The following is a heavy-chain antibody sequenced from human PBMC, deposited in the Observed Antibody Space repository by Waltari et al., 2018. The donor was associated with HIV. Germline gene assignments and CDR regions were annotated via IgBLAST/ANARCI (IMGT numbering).Heavy chain of an antibody. Sequence: EVQLLESGGHSVQSGGSLRLSCGASGFTFSTYALSWVRQAPGKGLEWVSTISNSGDHTYYADSVKGRFTVSRDNSINTLFLQMFSLRDDDTGVYYCAKDHLWGASAGRPRWDFWGQGTKVFVSS. D-gene: IGHD1-26*01. CDR1: GFTFSTYA. V-gene: IGHV3-23*01. CDR2: ISNSGDHT. CDR3: AKDHLWGASAGRPRWDF. J-gene: IGHJ3*01.